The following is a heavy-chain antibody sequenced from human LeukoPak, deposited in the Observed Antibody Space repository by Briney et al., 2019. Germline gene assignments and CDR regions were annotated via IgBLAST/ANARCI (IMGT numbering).Heavy chain of an antibody. CDR1: GGSLSSYY. CDR3: ARGPNYSSGYHHFDY. J-gene: IGHJ4*02. Sequence: SETLSLTCTVSGGSLSSYYWSWIRQPPGKGLEWIGYIYYSGSTNYNPSLKSRVTISVDTSKNQFSLKLSSVTAADTAVYYCARGPNYSSGYHHFDYWGQGTLVTVSS. CDR2: IYYSGST. V-gene: IGHV4-59*01. D-gene: IGHD3-22*01.